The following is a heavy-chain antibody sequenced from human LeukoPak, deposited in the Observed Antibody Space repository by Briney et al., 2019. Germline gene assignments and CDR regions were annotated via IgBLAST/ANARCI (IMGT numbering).Heavy chain of an antibody. CDR1: GYTFTSYG. CDR3: ARDSAVRGWRLNDAFDI. Sequence: ASVKVSCEASGYTFTSYGICWVPEAPGQGREWRGWISAHSGNTNYAQNLQGRVTMTTDTSTSTAYMELRSLRSDDTAVYYCARDSAVRGWRLNDAFDIWGQGTMVTVSS. J-gene: IGHJ3*02. D-gene: IGHD6-19*01. V-gene: IGHV1-18*04. CDR2: ISAHSGNT.